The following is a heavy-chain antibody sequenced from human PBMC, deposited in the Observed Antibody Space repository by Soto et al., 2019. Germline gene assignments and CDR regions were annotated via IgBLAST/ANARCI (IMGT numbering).Heavy chain of an antibody. CDR1: GFTFSAFS. D-gene: IGHD3-16*02. CDR3: ARDIDFSFEY. J-gene: IGHJ4*02. V-gene: IGHV3-48*01. Sequence: GGSLRLSCAASGFTFSAFSMNWVRQAPGKGLEWISYIRDSDSTIYYADSVKGRFTISRDNAKNSLYLQMNSLRAEDTALYYCARDIDFSFEYWGQGPLVTVSS. CDR2: IRDSDSTI.